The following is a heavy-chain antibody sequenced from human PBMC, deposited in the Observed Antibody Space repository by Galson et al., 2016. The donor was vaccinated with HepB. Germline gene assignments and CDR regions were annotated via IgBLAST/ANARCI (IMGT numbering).Heavy chain of an antibody. CDR2: ITAAGGVT. D-gene: IGHD3-10*01. V-gene: IGHV3-23*01. CDR1: GFTFRGYA. CDR3: AKDLQVSPLWFGELFPDD. Sequence: SLRLSCAASGFTFRGYAMNWVRQAPGKGLEWLSAITAAGGVTYYADSVNGRLTLARDNSTNTLYLEMSSLRVEDTAVYYCAKDLQVSPLWFGELFPDDWGQGTLVAVSS. J-gene: IGHJ4*02.